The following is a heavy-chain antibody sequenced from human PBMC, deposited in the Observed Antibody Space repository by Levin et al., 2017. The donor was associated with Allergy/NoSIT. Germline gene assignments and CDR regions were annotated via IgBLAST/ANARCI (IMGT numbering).Heavy chain of an antibody. CDR3: ANRDGTLGYMDV. CDR2: IYYSGST. Sequence: SETLSLTCTVSGGSISSSRNYWGWIRQPPGKGLEWIGNIYYSGSTNYNPSLKSRVTISVDTSKNQFSLKLSSVTAADTAVYYCANRDGTLGYMDVWGKGTTVTVSS. D-gene: IGHD5-24*01. V-gene: IGHV4-39*01. J-gene: IGHJ6*03. CDR1: GGSISSSRNY.